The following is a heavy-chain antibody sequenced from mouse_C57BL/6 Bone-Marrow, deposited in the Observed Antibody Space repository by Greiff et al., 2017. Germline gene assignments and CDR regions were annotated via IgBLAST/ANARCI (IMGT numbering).Heavy chain of an antibody. CDR1: GYTFTSYG. J-gene: IGHJ4*01. CDR3: AREVRRRPYATDY. Sequence: VQLQQSGAELARPGASVQLSCQATGYTFTSYGISWVKQRTGQGLEWMGEICTRRGNTYYNGEVMGKATLTADKSSSTAYMELRSLTSEDSAVYFCAREVRRRPYATDYWGQGTSVTVSS. D-gene: IGHD2-14*01. V-gene: IGHV1-81*01. CDR2: ICTRRGNT.